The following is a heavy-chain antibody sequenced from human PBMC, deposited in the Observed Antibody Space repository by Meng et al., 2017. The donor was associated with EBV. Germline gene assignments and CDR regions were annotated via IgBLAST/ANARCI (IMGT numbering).Heavy chain of an antibody. CDR1: GGPFRYYA. D-gene: IGHD3-10*01. J-gene: IGHJ4*02. Sequence: QVQLVQSAAEGKKPGSSVKVSCKTSGGPFRYYAISWVRQAPGQGLEWLGGFLPRLGEPNYAQKFHGRVKITADESTSTHYMDLSSLRSEDTAIYYRASESGRGYTPDYWGQGTLVTVSS. CDR3: ASESGRGYTPDY. CDR2: FLPRLGEP. V-gene: IGHV1-69*01.